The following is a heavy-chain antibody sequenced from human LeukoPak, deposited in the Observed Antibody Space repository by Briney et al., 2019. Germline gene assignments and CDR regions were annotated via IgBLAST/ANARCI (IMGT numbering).Heavy chain of an antibody. D-gene: IGHD5-18*01. CDR1: GFTFSSYA. V-gene: IGHV3-23*01. J-gene: IGHJ4*02. Sequence: GSLRLSCAASGFTFSSYAMSWVRQAPGKGLEWVSAISGSGGSTYYADSVKGRFAISRDNSINTLYLQMNSLRAEDTAVYYCAKDPLGEYSYGYAIDYWGQGTLVTVSS. CDR2: ISGSGGST. CDR3: AKDPLGEYSYGYAIDY.